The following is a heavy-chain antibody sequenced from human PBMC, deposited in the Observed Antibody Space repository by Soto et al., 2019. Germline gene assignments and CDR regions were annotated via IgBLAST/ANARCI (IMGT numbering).Heavy chain of an antibody. Sequence: VQLQESGPGLVTPSQTLSLTCTVSGGSIHSGGYYWTWIREYPGQGLGWIGYIYTIENHYYSPSLESRVTLSEDRSKNHFSLSLTSVTAADTAVYYCAIGRSGAAGTFDYWGQGALVTVSS. CDR2: IYTIENH. D-gene: IGHD6-13*01. J-gene: IGHJ4*02. CDR3: AIGRSGAAGTFDY. CDR1: GGSIHSGGYY. V-gene: IGHV4-31*03.